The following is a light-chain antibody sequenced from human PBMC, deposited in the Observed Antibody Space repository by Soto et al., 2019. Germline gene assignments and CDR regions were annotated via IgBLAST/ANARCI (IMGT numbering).Light chain of an antibody. CDR1: QSINSN. J-gene: IGKJ4*01. CDR3: QQYNIWPLT. CDR2: DAS. V-gene: IGKV3-15*01. Sequence: EIVMTQSPATLSVSPVERATLSCRASQSINSNLAWYQQKPGQAPRLLIYDASTRATGITARFSGSGSGTEFTLTISGLQSEDFAVYCCQQYNIWPLTFGGGTKVEIK.